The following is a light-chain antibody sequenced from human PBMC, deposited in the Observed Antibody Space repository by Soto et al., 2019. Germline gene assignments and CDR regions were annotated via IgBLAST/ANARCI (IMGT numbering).Light chain of an antibody. CDR1: SSNIGAGYD. V-gene: IGLV1-40*01. Sequence: QAVLTQPPSVSGAPGQRVTISCTGSSSNIGAGYDVHWYQQLPGTAPKLLIYGNSNRPSGVPDRFSGSKSGTSASLAITGLQAEHEADYYCQSYASSLSGWVFGGGTKLTVL. CDR3: QSYASSLSGWV. CDR2: GNS. J-gene: IGLJ3*02.